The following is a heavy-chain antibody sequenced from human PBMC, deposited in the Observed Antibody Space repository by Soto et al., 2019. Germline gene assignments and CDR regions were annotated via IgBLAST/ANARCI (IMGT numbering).Heavy chain of an antibody. CDR2: INAGNGHT. D-gene: IGHD3-22*01. Sequence: QVQLVQSGAEVKKPGASVKVSCKASGYTFTNYAIHWVRQAPGQRLEWMGWINAGNGHTKYSQKFQARVTITRDTSASTAYMELSRLRSEDTAVYYCARGERYYYDSSGYFGFDYWGQGTLVTVSS. CDR3: ARGERYYYDSSGYFGFDY. CDR1: GYTFTNYA. J-gene: IGHJ4*02. V-gene: IGHV1-3*01.